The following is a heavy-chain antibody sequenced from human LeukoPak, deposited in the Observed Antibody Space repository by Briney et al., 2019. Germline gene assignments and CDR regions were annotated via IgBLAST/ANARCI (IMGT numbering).Heavy chain of an antibody. CDR3: ARGVGYCSSTSCYYYYYYYMDV. V-gene: IGHV3-21*01. CDR2: ISSSSSYI. Sequence: GGSLRLSCAASGFTFSSYSMNWVRQAPGKGLGWVSSISSSSSYIYYAVSVKGRFTISRDNAKNSLYLQMNSLRAEDTAVYYCARGVGYCSSTSCYYYYYYYMDVWGKGTTVTVSS. J-gene: IGHJ6*03. D-gene: IGHD2-2*01. CDR1: GFTFSSYS.